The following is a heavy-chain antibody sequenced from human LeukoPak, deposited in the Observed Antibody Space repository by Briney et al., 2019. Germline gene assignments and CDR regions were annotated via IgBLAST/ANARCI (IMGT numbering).Heavy chain of an antibody. Sequence: SQTLSLTCTVSGGSISSGGYYWSWIRQHPGKGLEWIGYIYYSGSTYYNPPLKSRVTISVDTSKNQFSLKLSSVTAADTAVYYCARAHSGMGVGYFDYWGQGTLVTVSS. CDR2: IYYSGST. J-gene: IGHJ4*02. V-gene: IGHV4-31*03. CDR3: ARAHSGMGVGYFDY. CDR1: GGSISSGGYY. D-gene: IGHD3-10*01.